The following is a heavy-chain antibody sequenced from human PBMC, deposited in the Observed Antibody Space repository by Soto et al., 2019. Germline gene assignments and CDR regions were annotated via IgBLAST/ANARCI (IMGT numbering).Heavy chain of an antibody. Sequence: GGTPRLSCAASGFTFSSDGMHWVRQAPGKGLEWVAVIYYDGGSKYYGDSVKGRFTISRDNSKNTLYLQMNSLRAEDTAVYYCVRERSGNYGWFDPWGQGTPVTVSS. V-gene: IGHV3-33*01. CDR3: VRERSGNYGWFDP. CDR2: IYYDGGSK. CDR1: GFTFSSDG. D-gene: IGHD4-17*01. J-gene: IGHJ5*02.